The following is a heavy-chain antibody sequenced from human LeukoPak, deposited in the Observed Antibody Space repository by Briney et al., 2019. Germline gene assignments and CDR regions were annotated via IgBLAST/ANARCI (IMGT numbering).Heavy chain of an antibody. D-gene: IGHD3-9*01. CDR1: GFTFSDYY. CDR2: ISSSGSTI. CDR3: ARGQYYDILTGYVYYYGMDV. Sequence: GGSLRLSCAASGFTFSDYYMSWIRQAPGKGLEWVSYISSSGSTIYYADSVKGRFTISRDNAKNSLYLQMNSLRAEDTAVYYCARGQYYDILTGYVYYYGMDVWGQGTTVTVSS. J-gene: IGHJ6*02. V-gene: IGHV3-11*04.